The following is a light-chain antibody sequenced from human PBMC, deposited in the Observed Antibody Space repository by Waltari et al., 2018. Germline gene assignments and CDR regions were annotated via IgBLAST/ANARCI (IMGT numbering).Light chain of an antibody. V-gene: IGLV2-23*01. J-gene: IGLJ3*02. CDR2: EGT. CDR1: TRTFGSYAL. CDR3: CSYAGNTVWV. Sequence: QSALTPPASVSGSPGQSITISCTGTTRTFGSYALVSWSQQHPDKAPKLMVYEGTKRPPGISTRFSGAKSGNTASLTISGLQAEDEADYYCCSYAGNTVWVFGGGTKLTVL.